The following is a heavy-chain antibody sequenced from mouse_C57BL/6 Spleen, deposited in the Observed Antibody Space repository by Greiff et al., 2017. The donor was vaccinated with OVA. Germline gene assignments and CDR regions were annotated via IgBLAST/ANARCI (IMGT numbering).Heavy chain of an antibody. D-gene: IGHD2-3*01. CDR1: GYAFSSSW. CDR2: IYPGDGDT. J-gene: IGHJ1*03. Sequence: QVQLQQSGPELVKPGASVKISCKASGYAFSSSWMNWVKQRPGQGLEWIGRIYPGDGDTNYNGKFKGKATLTADKSSSTAYMQLSSLTSEDSAVYFWERGDDGYCVGYFDVWGTGTTVTVSS. V-gene: IGHV1-82*01. CDR3: ERGDDGYCVGYFDV.